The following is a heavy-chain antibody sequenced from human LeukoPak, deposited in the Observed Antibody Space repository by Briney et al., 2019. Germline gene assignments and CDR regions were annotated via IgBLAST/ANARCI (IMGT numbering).Heavy chain of an antibody. CDR3: ATSVRTTGNFDY. J-gene: IGHJ4*02. CDR1: GGSVSSGSNY. Sequence: PSQTLSLTCTVSGGSVSSGSNYWTWIRQPAGKGLEWIGRISTTGNTIYNPSLKSRVTISVDTSKNQFSLKLTSVTAADTAVYYCATSVRTTGNFDYWGQGTLVTVSS. V-gene: IGHV4-61*02. D-gene: IGHD4-17*01. CDR2: ISTTGNT.